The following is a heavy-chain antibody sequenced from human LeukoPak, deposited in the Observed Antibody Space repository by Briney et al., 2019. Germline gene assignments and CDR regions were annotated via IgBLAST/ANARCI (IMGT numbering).Heavy chain of an antibody. CDR3: ARELREAIWFDP. Sequence: PGGSLRLSCAASGFTFSSYWMSWVRQAPGEGLEWVAHIKQDGSEKYYVDSVKSRFTISRDNTKNSMYQQMNSLRAEDTAVYYCARELREAIWFDPWGQGTLVTVSS. D-gene: IGHD3-3*01. CDR2: IKQDGSEK. J-gene: IGHJ5*02. V-gene: IGHV3-7*01. CDR1: GFTFSSYW.